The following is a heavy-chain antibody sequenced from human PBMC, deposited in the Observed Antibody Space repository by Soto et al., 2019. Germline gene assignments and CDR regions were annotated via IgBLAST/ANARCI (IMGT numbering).Heavy chain of an antibody. CDR1: GYTFTSYD. D-gene: IGHD2-15*01. J-gene: IGHJ6*03. Sequence: ASVKVSCKASGYTFTSYDINWVRQATGQGLEWMGWMNPNSGNTGYAQKFQGRVTMTRNTSISTAYMELSSLRSEDTAVYYCARGLDRSYYYYYYMDVWGKGTTVTVSS. CDR2: MNPNSGNT. V-gene: IGHV1-8*01. CDR3: ARGLDRSYYYYYYMDV.